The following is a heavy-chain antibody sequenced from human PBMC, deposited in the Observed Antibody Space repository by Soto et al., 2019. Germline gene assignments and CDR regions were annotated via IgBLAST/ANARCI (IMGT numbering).Heavy chain of an antibody. Sequence: QVQLVESGGGLVKPGGSLRLSCAASGFTFSDDYMTWLRQAPGKGLEWVAYISTSSSYTNYAESVKGRFTIYRDNAKNSLYLQMNSLRADDTAVYYCAREGVGATTRYFDLWGRGTLVTVSS. J-gene: IGHJ2*01. CDR1: GFTFSDDY. D-gene: IGHD1-26*01. V-gene: IGHV3-11*05. CDR3: AREGVGATTRYFDL. CDR2: ISTSSSYT.